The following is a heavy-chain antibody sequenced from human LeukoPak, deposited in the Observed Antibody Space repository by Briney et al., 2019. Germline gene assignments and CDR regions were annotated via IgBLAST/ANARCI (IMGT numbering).Heavy chain of an antibody. D-gene: IGHD3-16*01. CDR1: EFTFSSYA. Sequence: GGSLRLSCAASEFTFSSYAMSWVRQAPGKGLEWVSAITGSGDDTYYADSVKGRFTISRDTSDNTIYLQMNSLRADDTAVYYCATSPRVTLYVMGDFAYWGQGTLVTVSS. V-gene: IGHV3-23*01. CDR3: ATSPRVTLYVMGDFAY. CDR2: ITGSGDDT. J-gene: IGHJ4*02.